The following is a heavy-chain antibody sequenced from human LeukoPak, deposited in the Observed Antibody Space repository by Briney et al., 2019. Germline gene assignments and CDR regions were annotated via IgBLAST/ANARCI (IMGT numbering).Heavy chain of an antibody. V-gene: IGHV4-61*02. D-gene: IGHD1-26*01. J-gene: IGHJ4*02. CDR3: ARFPLVGAPVYYFDY. CDR2: IYTSGST. CDR1: GGSISSGSYY. Sequence: SQTLSLTCTVSGGSISSGSYYWSWIRQPAGKGLEWIGRIYTSGSTNYNPSLKSRVTISVDTSKNQFSLKLSSVTAADTAVYYCARFPLVGAPVYYFDYWGQGTLVTVSA.